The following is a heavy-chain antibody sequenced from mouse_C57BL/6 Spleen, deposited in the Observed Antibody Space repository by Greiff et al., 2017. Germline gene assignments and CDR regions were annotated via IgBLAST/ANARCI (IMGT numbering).Heavy chain of an antibody. CDR1: GYTFTGYW. V-gene: IGHV1-9*01. CDR2: LLPGSGST. Sequence: QVQLQQSGAELMKPGASVKLSCKASGYTFTGYWIEWVKQRPGHGLEWIGELLPGSGSTTYNEKFKGKATFTADKSSNTAYMQLSSLTADDSAIYYCARVDYYVSSYYAMDYWGQGTSVTVSS. CDR3: ARVDYYVSSYYAMDY. J-gene: IGHJ4*01. D-gene: IGHD1-1*01.